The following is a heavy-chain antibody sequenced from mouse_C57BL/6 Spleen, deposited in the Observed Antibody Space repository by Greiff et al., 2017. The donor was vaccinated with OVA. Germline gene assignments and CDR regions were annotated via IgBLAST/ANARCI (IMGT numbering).Heavy chain of an antibody. CDR3: TTLTGTTY. CDR1: GFNIKDDY. V-gene: IGHV14-4*01. CDR2: IDPENGDS. D-gene: IGHD4-1*01. J-gene: IGHJ3*01. Sequence: EVQLVESGAELVRPGASVKLSCTASGFNIKDDYMHWVKQRPEQGLEWIGWIDPENGDSEYASKVQGKATITADTSSNTAYLQLSSLTSEDTAVYYCTTLTGTTYWGQGTLVTVSA.